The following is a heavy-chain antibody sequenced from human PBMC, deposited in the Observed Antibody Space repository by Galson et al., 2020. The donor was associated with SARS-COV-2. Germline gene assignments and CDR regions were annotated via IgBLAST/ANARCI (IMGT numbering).Heavy chain of an antibody. D-gene: IGHD2-21*02. J-gene: IGHJ6*03. CDR2: IYHSGYI. Sequence: SETLSLTCAVSGGSISSSDWWGWVRQPPGKGLEWIGEIYHSGYINYNPSLRSRVTMSVDTSKNQFSLKLSSVTAADTALYYCSRIIVTAYYFSYMDVGGKGTTVTVSS. V-gene: IGHV4-4*02. CDR1: GGSISSSDW. CDR3: SRIIVTAYYFSYMDV.